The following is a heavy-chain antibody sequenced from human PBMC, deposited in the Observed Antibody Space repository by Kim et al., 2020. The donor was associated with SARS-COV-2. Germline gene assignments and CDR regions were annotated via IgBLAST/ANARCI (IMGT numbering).Heavy chain of an antibody. J-gene: IGHJ4*02. V-gene: IGHV3-11*01. CDR3: ARGVPSDYGDRGF. Sequence: YPASVKGRFTHSKDKAKNSLYLQMNSLGDEDTAVYYCARGVPSDYGDRGFWGQGTLVTVSS. D-gene: IGHD4-17*01.